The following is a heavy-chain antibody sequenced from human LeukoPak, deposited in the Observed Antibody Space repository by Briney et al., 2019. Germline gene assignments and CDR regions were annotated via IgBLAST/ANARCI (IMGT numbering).Heavy chain of an antibody. CDR2: INPSSGGT. CDR3: ARGARMYYYDSSGYNDY. J-gene: IGHJ4*02. Sequence: ASVKVSCKTSGYIFSGYYMHWVRQAPGQGLEWMGCINPSSGGTNYTQKFQGRVTMTRDTSISTAYMELSGLRSDDTAVYYCARGARMYYYDSSGYNDYWGQGTLVTVSS. D-gene: IGHD3-22*01. V-gene: IGHV1-2*02. CDR1: GYIFSGYY.